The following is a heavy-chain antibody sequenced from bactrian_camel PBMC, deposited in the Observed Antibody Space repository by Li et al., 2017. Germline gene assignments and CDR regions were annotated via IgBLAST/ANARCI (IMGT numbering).Heavy chain of an antibody. V-gene: IGHV3S31*01. D-gene: IGHD5*01. CDR1: DYIYNTYS. Sequence: VQLVESGGGSVQTGGSLRLSYVASDYIYNTYSMGWVRQRPGQEREVVAAIDGRDGHIEYATSVKGRFTISRDNAEYTLYLQMNNLKPEDTAMYYCAAGWDTGADYWGQGTQVTVS. CDR3: AAGWDTGADY. J-gene: IGHJ4*01. CDR2: IDGRDGHI.